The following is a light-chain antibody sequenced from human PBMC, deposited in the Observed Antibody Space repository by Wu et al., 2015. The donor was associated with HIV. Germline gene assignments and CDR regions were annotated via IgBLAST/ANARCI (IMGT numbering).Light chain of an antibody. J-gene: IGKJ1*01. CDR1: QIVIDNY. CDR3: QHYGTSRT. CDR2: GAS. Sequence: PGERAILSCRASQIVIDNYLAWYQQKPGQAPKLLIYGASNRATGIPKRFSGSGSGTDFTLTITRLDPEDSAVYYCQHYGTSRTFGQGTKVEI. V-gene: IGKV3-20*01.